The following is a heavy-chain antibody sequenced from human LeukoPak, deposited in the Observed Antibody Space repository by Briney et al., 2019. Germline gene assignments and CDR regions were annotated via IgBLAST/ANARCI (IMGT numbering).Heavy chain of an antibody. J-gene: IGHJ4*02. V-gene: IGHV4-59*01. CDR2: IYYSGST. CDR3: AGTAAAGTGWYYFDY. D-gene: IGHD6-13*01. Sequence: SETLSLTCTVSGGSISSYYWSWIRQPPGKGLGWVGYIYYSGSTNYNPSLKSRVTISVDTSKNQFSLKLSSVTAADTAVYCCAGTAAAGTGWYYFDYWGQGTLVTVSS. CDR1: GGSISSYY.